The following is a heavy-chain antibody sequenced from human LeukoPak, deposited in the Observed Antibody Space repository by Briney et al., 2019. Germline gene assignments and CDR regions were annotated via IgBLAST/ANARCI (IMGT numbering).Heavy chain of an antibody. V-gene: IGHV4-38-2*02. CDR1: GYSISSGYY. CDR2: ICHSGST. CDR3: TRLLRFKRDAFDI. Sequence: SETLSLTCTVSGYSISSGYYWGWIRQPPGKGLEWIGSICHSGSTYYNPSLKSRVTISVDTSKNQFSLKLSSVTAADTAVYYCTRLLRFKRDAFDIWGQGTMVTVSS. J-gene: IGHJ3*02. D-gene: IGHD3-10*01.